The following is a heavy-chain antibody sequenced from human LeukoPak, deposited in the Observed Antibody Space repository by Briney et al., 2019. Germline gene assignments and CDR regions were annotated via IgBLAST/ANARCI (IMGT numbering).Heavy chain of an antibody. V-gene: IGHV4-61*01. D-gene: IGHD3/OR15-3a*01. CDR2: TYNRGNT. CDR1: GDSVNSATFY. CDR3: ARDFWAATGAFEI. J-gene: IGHJ3*02. Sequence: SETLSLTCTVSGDSVNSATFYWAWIRQSPGKGLELIGYTYNRGNTYYNPSLNSRVTISVDTSKNQFSLKLRSVTAADSAVYYCARDFWAATGAFEIWGRGASVTVSS.